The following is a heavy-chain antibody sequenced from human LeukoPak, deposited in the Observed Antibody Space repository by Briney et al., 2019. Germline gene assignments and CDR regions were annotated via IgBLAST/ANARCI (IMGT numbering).Heavy chain of an antibody. Sequence: XAMSWVXQAPGKGLEWVSAISGIGVSTYYAHSVKGRFTISRDNSKNTLYLQINSLRAEDTAVYYCAKGPLYYDFWSGYYTGFDYWGQGTLVTVSS. CDR2: ISGIGVST. D-gene: IGHD3-3*01. CDR3: AKGPLYYDFWSGYYTGFDY. V-gene: IGHV3-23*01. CDR1: XA. J-gene: IGHJ4*02.